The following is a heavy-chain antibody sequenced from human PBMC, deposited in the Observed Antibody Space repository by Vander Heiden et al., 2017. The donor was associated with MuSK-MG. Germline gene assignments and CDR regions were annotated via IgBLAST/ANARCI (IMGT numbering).Heavy chain of an antibody. J-gene: IGHJ4*02. CDR3: ARGAPPSFGQQLDRYYFDY. D-gene: IGHD6-13*01. CDR1: GGSFRGYY. V-gene: IGHV4-34*01. CDR2: INHGGST. Sequence: QVQLQQWGAGLLKPSETLSPTCAIPGGSFRGYYCSWIRQPPGKGLEWIGEINHGGSTNYNPSLKSRVTISVDTSKNQFSLKLISVTAADTAVYYCARGAPPSFGQQLDRYYFDYWGQGTLVTVSS.